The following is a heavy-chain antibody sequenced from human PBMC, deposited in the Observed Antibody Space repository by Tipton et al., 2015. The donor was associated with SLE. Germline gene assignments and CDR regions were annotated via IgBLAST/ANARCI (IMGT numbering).Heavy chain of an antibody. Sequence: TLSLTCSVSGGSITSHYWSWIRQPPGKGLEWIGYVFYRGSSSYNPSLQSRVTISVDRSKNQFSLKLTSVTAADTAVYYCARGPPFMEWERNWFDPWGQGTQVTVSS. CDR3: ARGPPFMEWERNWFDP. V-gene: IGHV4-59*11. CDR2: VFYRGSS. J-gene: IGHJ5*02. D-gene: IGHD3-3*02. CDR1: GGSITSHY.